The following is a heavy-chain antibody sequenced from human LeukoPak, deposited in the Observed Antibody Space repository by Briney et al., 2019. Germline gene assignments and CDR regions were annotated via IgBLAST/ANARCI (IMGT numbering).Heavy chain of an antibody. Sequence: SETLSLTCTVSGGSISNKYWSWIRQPPGKGLEWIGYIYYSGSTNYNPSLKSRVTILVDTSKNQFSLKLSSVTAADTAVYYCARFPGSAEYRHYYYMDVWGKGTTVTVSS. CDR1: GGSISNKY. CDR2: IYYSGST. J-gene: IGHJ6*03. V-gene: IGHV4-59*01. D-gene: IGHD2-15*01. CDR3: ARFPGSAEYRHYYYMDV.